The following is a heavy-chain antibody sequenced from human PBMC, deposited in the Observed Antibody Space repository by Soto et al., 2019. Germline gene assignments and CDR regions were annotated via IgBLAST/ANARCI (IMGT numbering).Heavy chain of an antibody. D-gene: IGHD1-26*01. CDR2: ISGSGGST. V-gene: IGHV3-23*01. CDR1: GFTFSSHA. CDR3: AKNSIPGAQNKLMDV. Sequence: GGSLRLSCAASGFTFSSHAMRWVRQAPGKGLEWVSAISGSGGSTYYADSVKGRFTISKDNSKNTLYLQMNSLKAEDTAVYYCAKNSIPGAQNKLMDVWGQGTTVTVSS. J-gene: IGHJ6*02.